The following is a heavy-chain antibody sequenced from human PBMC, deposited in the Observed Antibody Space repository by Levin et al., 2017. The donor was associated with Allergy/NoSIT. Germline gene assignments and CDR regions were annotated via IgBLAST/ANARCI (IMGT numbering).Heavy chain of an antibody. CDR1: GGSISSGSYY. CDR3: ARGYSNYIHHWFDP. D-gene: IGHD4-11*01. Sequence: PGGSLRLSCTVSGGSISSGSYYWGWIRQPPGKGLEWIGNIYYSGSTFYNPSLKSRVTISVDTSKNQFSLKLSSVTAADTAVYYCARGYSNYIHHWFDPWGQGTLVTVSS. V-gene: IGHV4-39*01. J-gene: IGHJ5*02. CDR2: IYYSGST.